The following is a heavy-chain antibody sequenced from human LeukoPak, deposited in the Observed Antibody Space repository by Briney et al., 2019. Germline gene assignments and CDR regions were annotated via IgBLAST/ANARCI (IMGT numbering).Heavy chain of an antibody. CDR1: GGTFSSYA. D-gene: IGHD3-3*01. Sequence: SVKVSCTASGGTFSSYAISWVRQAPGQGLEWMGGIIPIFGTANYAQKFQGRVTITADESTSTAYMELSSLRSEDTAVYYCASGDHRLEWLFFWGQGTLVTVSS. CDR2: IIPIFGTA. J-gene: IGHJ4*02. V-gene: IGHV1-69*13. CDR3: ASGDHRLEWLFF.